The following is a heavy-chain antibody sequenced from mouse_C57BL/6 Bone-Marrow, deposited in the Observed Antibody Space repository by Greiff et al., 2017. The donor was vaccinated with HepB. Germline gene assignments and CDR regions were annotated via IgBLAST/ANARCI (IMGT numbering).Heavy chain of an antibody. CDR2: ISDGGSYT. J-gene: IGHJ2*01. Sequence: EVMLVESGGGLVKPGGSLKLSCAASGFTFSSYAMSWVRQTPEKRLEWVATISDGGSYTYYPDNVKGRFTISRDNAKNNLYLQMSHLKSEDTAMYYCARGYDGYSSDYWGQGTTLTVSS. D-gene: IGHD2-3*01. V-gene: IGHV5-4*03. CDR3: ARGYDGYSSDY. CDR1: GFTFSSYA.